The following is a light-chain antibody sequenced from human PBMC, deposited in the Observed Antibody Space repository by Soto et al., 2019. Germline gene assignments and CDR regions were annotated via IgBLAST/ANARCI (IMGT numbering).Light chain of an antibody. CDR2: DAS. CDR3: QQYAGSLYT. Sequence: EIVLAHAPGTLSLSPGGVATLSCRASQSIYTKLAWYQKKSGQAPRLLIYDASTRAYGIPDRFSGSGSGTDFSLTISRLEPEDFAVYYCQQYAGSLYTFAQGTKVDIK. V-gene: IGKV3-20*01. J-gene: IGKJ2*01. CDR1: QSIYTK.